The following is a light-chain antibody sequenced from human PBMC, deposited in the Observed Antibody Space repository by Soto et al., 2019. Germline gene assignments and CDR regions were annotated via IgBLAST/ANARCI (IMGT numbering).Light chain of an antibody. Sequence: QSVLTQPPSVSAAPGQRVIITCSGRSSNIGNNYVSWYRQFPGTAPKLLICEDDKRPPGIPDRFSGSKSGSSATLAITGIQIGDEADYYCGTWDDSLSAGVFGGGIKVTVL. CDR2: EDD. J-gene: IGLJ2*01. V-gene: IGLV1-51*02. CDR1: SSNIGNNY. CDR3: GTWDDSLSAGV.